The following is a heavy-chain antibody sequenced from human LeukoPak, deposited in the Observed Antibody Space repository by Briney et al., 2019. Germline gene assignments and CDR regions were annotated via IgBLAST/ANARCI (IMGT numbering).Heavy chain of an antibody. CDR3: ASNDYGDY. CDR2: ISSSSSYT. J-gene: IGHJ4*02. Sequence: GGSLRLSCAASGFSFASYEMNWVRQAPGKGLEWVSYISSSSSYTNYVDSVKGRFTISRDNAKNSLYLQMNSLRAEDTAVYYCASNDYGDYWGQGTLVTVSS. D-gene: IGHD2-8*01. V-gene: IGHV3-48*03. CDR1: GFSFASYE.